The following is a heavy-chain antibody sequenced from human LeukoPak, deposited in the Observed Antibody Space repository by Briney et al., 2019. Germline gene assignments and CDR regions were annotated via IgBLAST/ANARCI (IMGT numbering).Heavy chain of an antibody. D-gene: IGHD5-18*01. CDR1: GFTFSSYW. CDR2: ISYDGSNK. V-gene: IGHV3-30*03. J-gene: IGHJ3*02. Sequence: GGSLRLSCAASGFTFSSYWMGWVRQAPGKGLEWVAVISYDGSNKYYADSVKGRFTISRDNSKNTLYLQMNSLRAEDTAVYYCARDRGARGYSYGYTAGAFDIWGQGTMVTVSS. CDR3: ARDRGARGYSYGYTAGAFDI.